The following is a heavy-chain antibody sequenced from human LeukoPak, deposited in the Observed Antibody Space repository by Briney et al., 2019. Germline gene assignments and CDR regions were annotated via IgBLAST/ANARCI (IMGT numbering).Heavy chain of an antibody. V-gene: IGHV1-18*01. J-gene: IGHJ4*02. Sequence: ASVTVSCKASGYTFTSYGISWVRQAPGQGLEWMGWISAYNGNTNYAQKLQGRVTMTTDTPTSTAYMELRSLRSDDTAVYYCARDRNPYDFEGDHPNDYWGQGTLVTVSS. CDR2: ISAYNGNT. D-gene: IGHD3-3*01. CDR3: ARDRNPYDFEGDHPNDY. CDR1: GYTFTSYG.